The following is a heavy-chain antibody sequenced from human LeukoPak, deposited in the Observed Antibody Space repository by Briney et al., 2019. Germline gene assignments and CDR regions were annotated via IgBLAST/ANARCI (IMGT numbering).Heavy chain of an antibody. CDR3: ARDSPYCTNGVCVNWFDP. CDR2: ISSSGSTI. CDR1: GFTFSDYY. D-gene: IGHD2-8*01. J-gene: IGHJ5*02. Sequence: GGSLRLSCAASGFTFSDYYMSWIRQVPGKGLEWVSYISSSGSTIYYADSVKGRFTISRDNAKNSLYLQMNSLRAEDTAVYYCARDSPYCTNGVCVNWFDPWGQGTLVTVSS. V-gene: IGHV3-11*01.